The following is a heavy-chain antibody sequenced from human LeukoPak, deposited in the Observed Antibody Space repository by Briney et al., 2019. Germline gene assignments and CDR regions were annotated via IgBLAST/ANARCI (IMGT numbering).Heavy chain of an antibody. CDR2: ISGSGGST. V-gene: IGHV3-23*01. J-gene: IGHJ5*02. D-gene: IGHD3-16*01. CDR1: GFTFSSYA. Sequence: GGSLRLSCAASGFTFSSYAMSWVRQAPGKGLEWVSAISGSGGSTYYADSVKGRFTISRDNSKNTLYLQMNSLRAEDTAVYYCAEMGSLGSDNWFDPWGQGTLVTVSS. CDR3: AEMGSLGSDNWFDP.